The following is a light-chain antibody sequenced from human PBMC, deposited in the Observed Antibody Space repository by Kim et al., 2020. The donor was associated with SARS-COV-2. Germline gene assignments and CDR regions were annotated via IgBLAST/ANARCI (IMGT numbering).Light chain of an antibody. CDR3: QSYDSSLSGWV. V-gene: IGLV1-40*01. J-gene: IGLJ3*02. Sequence: QRVTISCTGSSSNIGAGYDVHWYQQLPGTAPKLLIYGNNHRPSGVPDRFSGSKSGTSASLAITGLQAEDEADYYCQSYDSSLSGWVFGGGTQLTVL. CDR2: GNN. CDR1: SSNIGAGYD.